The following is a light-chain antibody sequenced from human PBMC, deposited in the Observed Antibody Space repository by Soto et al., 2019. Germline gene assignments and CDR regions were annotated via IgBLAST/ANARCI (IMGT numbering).Light chain of an antibody. CDR1: QTISTY. V-gene: IGKV1-39*01. CDR2: AAS. Sequence: DIQMTQSPPSLSASVGDRVTITCRASQTISTYLNWYQQKPGKAPKLLIFAASSLESVVPSRVSGSGSGTDFTVTIRSLQHEDFGFCYSQQTFSTPYTFGQGTKLEIK. J-gene: IGKJ2*01. CDR3: QQTFSTPYT.